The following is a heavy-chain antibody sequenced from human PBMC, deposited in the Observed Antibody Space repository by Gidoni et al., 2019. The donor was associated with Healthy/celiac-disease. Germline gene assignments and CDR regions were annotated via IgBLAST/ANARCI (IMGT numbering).Heavy chain of an antibody. CDR1: GSTVSGSA. J-gene: IGHJ4*02. D-gene: IGHD2-21*02. Sequence: VQLEASGGGLVQPGGSLQLSCAASGSTVSGSAMQWVRQASGKGLEWVGRIRSKANSYATAYAASVKGRFTISRDDSKNTAYLQMNSLKTEDTAVYYCTRHRYCGGDCYYFDYWGQGTLVTVSS. V-gene: IGHV3-73*01. CDR3: TRHRYCGGDCYYFDY. CDR2: IRSKANSYAT.